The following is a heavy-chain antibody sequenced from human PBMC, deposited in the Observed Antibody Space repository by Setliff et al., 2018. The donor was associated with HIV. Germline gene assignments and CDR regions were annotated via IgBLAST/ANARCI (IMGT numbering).Heavy chain of an antibody. D-gene: IGHD5-12*01. V-gene: IGHV3-23*01. CDR3: AKDPRAAVATICDY. Sequence: GGSLRLSCAASGFSFRNYAMSWVRQAPGKGPEWVSGISGSGGSTYYADSVKGRFTISRDNSKNTLYLQMNSLRAEDTAVYYCAKDPRAAVATICDYWGQGTLVTVSS. CDR2: ISGSGGST. J-gene: IGHJ4*02. CDR1: GFSFRNYA.